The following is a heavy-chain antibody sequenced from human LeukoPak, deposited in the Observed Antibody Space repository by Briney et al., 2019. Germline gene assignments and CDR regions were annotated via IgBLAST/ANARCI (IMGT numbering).Heavy chain of an antibody. V-gene: IGHV4-34*01. Sequence: SETLSLTCAVYGGSFSGYCWSWIRQPPGKGLEWIGEINHSGSTNYNPSLKSRVTISVDTSKNQCSLKLSSVTAGDTAVYYCARGQDTLYYYYMDVWRKGTTVTVSS. J-gene: IGHJ6*03. CDR1: GGSFSGYC. CDR2: INHSGST. CDR3: ARGQDTLYYYYMDV.